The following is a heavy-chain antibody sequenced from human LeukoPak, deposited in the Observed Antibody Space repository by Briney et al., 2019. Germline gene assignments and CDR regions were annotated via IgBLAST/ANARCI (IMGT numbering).Heavy chain of an antibody. D-gene: IGHD6-13*01. V-gene: IGHV4-59*01. CDR2: IFYSGST. CDR1: GGSISSYY. Sequence: LETLSLTCTVSGGSISSYYWSWIRQPPGRGLEWMVYIFYSGSTTYNPSLMSRVTISSDTTKNQFSSKLRSVAAADTAVFYCAGVRIGIAVAPTRRVSINWFYPWGEETLASVSS. CDR3: AGVRIGIAVAPTRRVSINWFYP. J-gene: IGHJ5*02.